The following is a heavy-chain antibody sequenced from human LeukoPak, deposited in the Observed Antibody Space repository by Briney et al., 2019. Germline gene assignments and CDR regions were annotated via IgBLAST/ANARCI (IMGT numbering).Heavy chain of an antibody. Sequence: GGSLRLSCAASGFSVNSNYMSWVRQAPGKGLEWVSVIYSSGSTYYADSVKGRFTISRDNSKNTLHLQMNTLRAEDTAVYYCASRIATAGSVDYWGQGTQVTVSS. D-gene: IGHD6-13*01. CDR2: IYSSGST. CDR3: ASRIATAGSVDY. J-gene: IGHJ4*02. V-gene: IGHV3-53*01. CDR1: GFSVNSNY.